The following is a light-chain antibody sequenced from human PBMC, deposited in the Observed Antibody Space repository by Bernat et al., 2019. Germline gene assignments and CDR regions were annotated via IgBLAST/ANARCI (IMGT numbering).Light chain of an antibody. V-gene: IGLV3-19*01. CDR3: NCRDSSGNHLV. J-gene: IGLJ1*01. CDR1: SLRSYY. Sequence: SSEVTQDPAVSVALGQTVSITCQGDSLRSYYATWYQQKLGQAPVLVIYGDNNRPSGTPDRFSGSSSGDTASLTITGAQAEDEADYYCNCRDSSGNHLVFGTGTKVTVL. CDR2: GDN.